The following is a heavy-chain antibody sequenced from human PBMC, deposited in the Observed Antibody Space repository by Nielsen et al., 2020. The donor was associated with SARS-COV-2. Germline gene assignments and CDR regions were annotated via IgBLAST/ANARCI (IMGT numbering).Heavy chain of an antibody. D-gene: IGHD5-18*01. J-gene: IGHJ4*02. V-gene: IGHV3-15*01. Sequence: GESLKISCEASGFIFKNFAMSWVRQAPGKGLEWVGRIKSKTDGGTTDYAAPVKGRFTISRDDSKNTLYLQMNSLKTEDTAVYYCVRQLWRGGYFDYWGQGTLVTVSS. CDR3: VRQLWRGGYFDY. CDR2: IKSKTDGGTT. CDR1: GFIFKNFA.